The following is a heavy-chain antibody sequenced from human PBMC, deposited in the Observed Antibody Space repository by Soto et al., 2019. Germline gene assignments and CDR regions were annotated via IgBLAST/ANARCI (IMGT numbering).Heavy chain of an antibody. D-gene: IGHD6-19*01. Sequence: EVQLVESGGGLVQPGGSLRLSCAASGFIFSDHFMEWVRQAPGKGLEWVGRAKNKIGHYITEYAASVKGRFTISRDESNYSLFLQMNSLATEDTAVYYCTSPRRSSSDWHYYWGQGILVTVSS. J-gene: IGHJ4*02. V-gene: IGHV3-72*01. CDR3: TSPRRSSSDWHYY. CDR1: GFIFSDHF. CDR2: AKNKIGHYIT.